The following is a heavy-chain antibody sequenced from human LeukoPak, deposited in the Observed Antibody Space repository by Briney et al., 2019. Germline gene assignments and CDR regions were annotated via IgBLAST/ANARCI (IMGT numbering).Heavy chain of an antibody. V-gene: IGHV3-33*01. CDR1: GFTFSSHG. Sequence: GGSLRLSCAASGFTFSSHGMHWVCQAPGKGLEWVAVIWYDGINKYYADSVKGRFTTSRDNSKSTLYLQMNSLRDVDTAVYYCARWGNDKRLDYWGQGTLVTVSS. CDR2: IWYDGINK. J-gene: IGHJ4*02. D-gene: IGHD1-1*01. CDR3: ARWGNDKRLDY.